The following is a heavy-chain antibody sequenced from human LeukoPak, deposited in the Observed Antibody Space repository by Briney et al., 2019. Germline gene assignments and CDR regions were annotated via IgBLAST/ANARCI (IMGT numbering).Heavy chain of an antibody. J-gene: IGHJ5*02. Sequence: GGSLRLSCAASGFTFDDYAMHWVRQAPGKGLEWVSGISWNSGSIGYADSVKGRFTISRDNAKNSLYLQMNSLRAEDTALYYCAKGGEGQLLYGWFDPWGQGTLVTVSS. V-gene: IGHV3-9*01. CDR2: ISWNSGSI. D-gene: IGHD2-2*02. CDR3: AKGGEGQLLYGWFDP. CDR1: GFTFDDYA.